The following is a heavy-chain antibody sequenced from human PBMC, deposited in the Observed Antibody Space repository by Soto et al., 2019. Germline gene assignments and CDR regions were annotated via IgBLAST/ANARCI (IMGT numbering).Heavy chain of an antibody. V-gene: IGHV1-8*01. CDR2: MNPNSGNT. J-gene: IGHJ4*02. D-gene: IGHD5-18*01. CDR1: GYTFSNYD. Sequence: QVQLVQSGAEVKKPGASVKVSCKASGYTFSNYDINWVRQATGQGLEWMGWMNPNSGNTGYAQKFQGRVTRTRDFFISTAYMELSSLRSGDTAVYCCARRARMGSQLWFPFDSWAQGTLVTVSS. CDR3: ARRARMGSQLWFPFDS.